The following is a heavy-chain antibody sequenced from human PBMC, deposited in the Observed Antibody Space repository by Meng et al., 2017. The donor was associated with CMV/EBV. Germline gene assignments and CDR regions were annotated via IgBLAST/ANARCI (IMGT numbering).Heavy chain of an antibody. J-gene: IGHJ4*02. V-gene: IGHV4-39*07. CDR3: ARVNVVVPAAISFDY. CDR2: IYYSGST. D-gene: IGHD2-2*02. CDR1: GGSISSSSYY. Sequence: SETLSLTCTVSGGSISSSSYYWGWIRQPPGKGLEWIGSIYYSGSTYYDPSLKSRVTISVDTSKNQFSRKLSSVTAADTAVYYCARVNVVVPAAISFDYWGQGTLVTVSS.